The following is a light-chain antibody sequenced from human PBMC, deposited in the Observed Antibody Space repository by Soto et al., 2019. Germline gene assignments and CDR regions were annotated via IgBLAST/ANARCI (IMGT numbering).Light chain of an antibody. J-gene: IGKJ4*01. CDR3: QQRTNWPPT. Sequence: EIVMTQSPATLSVSPGERATLSCRASQSVSSNLAWYQQKPGQAPRLLIYGASTRATGIPARFSGSGSGTEFTLTISSLQSEDFAVYYCQQRTNWPPTFGGGTKVEFK. V-gene: IGKV3-15*01. CDR1: QSVSSN. CDR2: GAS.